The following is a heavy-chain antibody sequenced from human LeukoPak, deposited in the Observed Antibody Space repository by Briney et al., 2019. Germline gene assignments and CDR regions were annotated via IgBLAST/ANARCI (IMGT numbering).Heavy chain of an antibody. CDR3: TRQECSGGSCSSVDF. Sequence: GRSLKLSCAASGFDFSGFYVHWVRQASGRGLEWVGLVRNKPKSYTTAYAASVKGRYTISRDESKNTAYLQMNSLNAEDTAVYYCTRQECSGGSCSSVDFWGQGTLVTVSS. CDR2: VRNKPKSYTT. D-gene: IGHD2-15*01. V-gene: IGHV3-73*01. J-gene: IGHJ4*02. CDR1: GFDFSGFY.